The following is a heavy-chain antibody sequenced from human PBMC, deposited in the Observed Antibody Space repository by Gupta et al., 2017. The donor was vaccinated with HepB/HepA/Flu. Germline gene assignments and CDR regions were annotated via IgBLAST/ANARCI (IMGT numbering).Heavy chain of an antibody. Sequence: EVQLVESGGALVQPVGSLRLSCAASGFTFSNYLRNWVRQAPGKGLEWVANIRQDGSDTHYVDSVKDRFTISRDNAKNSLFLQMNSLRAEDTALYYGARAVYGGLEYSKSGGGVQGTLV. D-gene: IGHD6-6*01. CDR1: GFTFSNYL. CDR3: ARAVYGGLEYSKSGG. V-gene: IGHV3-7*01. J-gene: IGHJ4*02. CDR2: IRQDGSDT.